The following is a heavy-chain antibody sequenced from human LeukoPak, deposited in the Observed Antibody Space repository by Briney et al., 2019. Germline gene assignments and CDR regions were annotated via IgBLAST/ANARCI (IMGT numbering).Heavy chain of an antibody. D-gene: IGHD2-8*01. CDR3: ARDSGGYCTNGVCYKDYYFDC. V-gene: IGHV1-69*13. Sequence: ASVKVSCKASGGTFSSYATSWVRQAPGQGLEWMGGIIPIFGTANYAQKFQGRVTITADESTSTAYMELSSLRSEDTAVYYCARDSGGYCTNGVCYKDYYFDCWGQGTLVTVSS. CDR2: IIPIFGTA. J-gene: IGHJ4*02. CDR1: GGTFSSYA.